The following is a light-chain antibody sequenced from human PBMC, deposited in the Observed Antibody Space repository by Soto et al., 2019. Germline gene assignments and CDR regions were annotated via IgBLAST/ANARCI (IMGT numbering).Light chain of an antibody. Sequence: IVLTQSPGPLSLSPGVRATLSCRASQSVSSSSFAWYQQKPGQAPRLLIYGASTRATGIPARFSGSGSGTDFTLTISSLQPEDFATYYCQQLSNYPLTFGGGTKVDIK. CDR3: QQLSNYPLT. J-gene: IGKJ4*01. V-gene: IGKV3-20*01. CDR2: GAS. CDR1: QSVSSSS.